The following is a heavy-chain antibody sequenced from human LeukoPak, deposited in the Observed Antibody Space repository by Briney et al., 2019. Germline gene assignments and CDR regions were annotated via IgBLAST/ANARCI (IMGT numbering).Heavy chain of an antibody. J-gene: IGHJ4*02. CDR3: ARDDLSGSPFDY. Sequence: GGSLRLSCAASGFTFRSHSMNWVRQAPGKGLEWVSSISSSSDYIYYADSMKGRFTISRDNAKHSLYLQPNSLRAEDTAVYYCARDDLSGSPFDYWGQGTLVTVSS. CDR2: ISSSSDYI. CDR1: GFTFRSHS. D-gene: IGHD1-26*01. V-gene: IGHV3-21*01.